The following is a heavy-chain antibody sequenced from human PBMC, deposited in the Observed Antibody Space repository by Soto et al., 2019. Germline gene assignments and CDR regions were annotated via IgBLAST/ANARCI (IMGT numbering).Heavy chain of an antibody. J-gene: IGHJ6*04. CDR2: ISRSSTYI. D-gene: IGHD1-26*01. CDR1: GFTFSTYA. CDR3: ARGVGSSDHLDV. V-gene: IGHV3-21*01. Sequence: GGSLRLSCAASGFTFSTYAMNWVRQAPGKGLEWVSSISRSSTYIYYADSVRGRFTISRDNAKNSLYLQMNSLRAEETAVYFCARGVGSSDHLDVWGKGTTVTVSS.